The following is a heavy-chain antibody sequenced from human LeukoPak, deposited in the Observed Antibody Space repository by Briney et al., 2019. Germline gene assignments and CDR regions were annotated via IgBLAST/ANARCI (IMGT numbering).Heavy chain of an antibody. V-gene: IGHV4-59*01. Sequence: SETLSLTCTVSGGSISSYYWSWIRQPPGKGLEWIGYIYYSGSTNYNPSLRSRVTISVDTSKNQFSLKLSSVTAADAAVYYCARDRILYYWGQGTLVTVSS. D-gene: IGHD3-3*02. CDR3: ARDRILYY. CDR2: IYYSGST. CDR1: GGSISSYY. J-gene: IGHJ4*02.